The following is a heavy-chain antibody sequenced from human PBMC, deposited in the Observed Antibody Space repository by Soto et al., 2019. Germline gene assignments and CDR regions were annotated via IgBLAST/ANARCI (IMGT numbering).Heavy chain of an antibody. CDR1: GGSISSSSYY. V-gene: IGHV4-39*01. J-gene: IGHJ4*02. D-gene: IGHD3-22*01. CDR3: ARRAKVTTTRYYDSSGYSQ. Sequence: SETLSLTCTVSGGSISSSSYYWGWIRQPPGKGLEWIGSIYYSGSTYYNPSLKSRVTISVDTSKNKFSLKLSSVTAADTAVYYCARRAKVTTTRYYDSSGYSQWGQGTLVTVS. CDR2: IYYSGST.